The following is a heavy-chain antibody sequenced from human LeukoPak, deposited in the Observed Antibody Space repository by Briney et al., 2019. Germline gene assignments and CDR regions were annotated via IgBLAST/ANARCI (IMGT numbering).Heavy chain of an antibody. CDR2: IYYSGST. D-gene: IGHD4-23*01. J-gene: IGHJ4*02. CDR3: ATIDYGGNEAAFDY. Sequence: SETLSITGTVSGGSISSYYWSWIRRPPGKGPGCSGYIYYSGSTNYNPSRKSRVTISVDTSKNQFSLKLSSVTAADTAVYYCATIDYGGNEAAFDYCGQGTLVTGSS. V-gene: IGHV4-59*01. CDR1: GGSISSYY.